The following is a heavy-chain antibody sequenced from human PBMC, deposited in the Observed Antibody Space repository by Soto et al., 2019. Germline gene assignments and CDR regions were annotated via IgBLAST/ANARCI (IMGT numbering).Heavy chain of an antibody. J-gene: IGHJ4*02. D-gene: IGHD5-18*01. CDR2: ISGSGGST. CDR1: GFTFSSYA. CDR3: AKDAESWIQLWFFDY. Sequence: GGSLRLSCAASGFTFSSYAMSWVRQARGKGLEWVSAISGSGGSTYYADSVKGLFTISRDNSKNTLYLQMNSLRAEDTAVYYCAKDAESWIQLWFFDYWGQGTLVTVSS. V-gene: IGHV3-23*01.